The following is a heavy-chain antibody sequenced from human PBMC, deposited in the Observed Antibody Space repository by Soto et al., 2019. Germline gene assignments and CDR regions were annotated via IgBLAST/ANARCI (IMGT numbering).Heavy chain of an antibody. CDR1: GYTFTSYA. V-gene: IGHV1-3*01. Sequence: QVQLVQSGAEVKKPGASVKVSCKASGYTFTSYAMHWVRQAPGQRLEWMGWINAGNGNTKYSQKFQGRVTITRDTSESTAYMELSSLRSEDTAVYYCARRTRHYDILTGYNYYYMDVWGKGTTVTVSS. J-gene: IGHJ6*03. CDR2: INAGNGNT. CDR3: ARRTRHYDILTGYNYYYMDV. D-gene: IGHD3-9*01.